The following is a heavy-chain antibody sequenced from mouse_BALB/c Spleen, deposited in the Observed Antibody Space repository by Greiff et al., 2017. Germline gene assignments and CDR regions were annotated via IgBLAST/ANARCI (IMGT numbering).Heavy chain of an antibody. CDR3: TRRRGYDGYFDY. J-gene: IGHJ2*01. CDR1: GFTFSSYT. Sequence: EVQVVESGGGLVKPGGSLKLSCAASGFTFSSYTMSWVRQTPEKRLEWVATISSGGSYTYYPDSVKGRFTTSRDNAKNTLYLQMSSLKSEDTAMYYCTRRRGYDGYFDYGGQGTTLTVSS. CDR2: ISSGGSYT. D-gene: IGHD2-14*01. V-gene: IGHV5-6-4*01.